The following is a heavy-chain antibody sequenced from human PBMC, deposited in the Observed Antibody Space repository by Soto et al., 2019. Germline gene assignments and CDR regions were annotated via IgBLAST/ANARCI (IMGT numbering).Heavy chain of an antibody. Sequence: ASVKVSCKASGYTFTGYYLHWVRQAPGQGLEWMGWINPKSGGTKYAQNLQGRVTMTRDTSISTAYMDLSRLRSDDTAVYYCARGGPLITGTTVPPFDYWGQGTLVTVSS. CDR2: INPKSGGT. V-gene: IGHV1-2*02. CDR3: ARGGPLITGTTVPPFDY. D-gene: IGHD1-7*01. CDR1: GYTFTGYY. J-gene: IGHJ4*02.